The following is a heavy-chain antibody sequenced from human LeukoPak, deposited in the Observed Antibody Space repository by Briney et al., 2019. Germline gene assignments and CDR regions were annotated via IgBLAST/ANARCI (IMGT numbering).Heavy chain of an antibody. V-gene: IGHV3-23*01. Sequence: GGSLRLSCAASGFIFSSYSMNWVRQAPGKGLEWVSAISGSGGSTYYADSVKGRFTISRDNSKNTLYLQMNSLRAEDTAVYYCARGEVHYYGSGSDYWGQGTLVTVSS. J-gene: IGHJ4*02. CDR2: ISGSGGST. CDR1: GFIFSSYS. D-gene: IGHD3-10*01. CDR3: ARGEVHYYGSGSDY.